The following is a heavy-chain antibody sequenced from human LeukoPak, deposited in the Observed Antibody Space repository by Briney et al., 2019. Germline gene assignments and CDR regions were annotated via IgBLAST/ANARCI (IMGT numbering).Heavy chain of an antibody. V-gene: IGHV1-69*04. J-gene: IGHJ6*02. CDR3: ARNSGVYYYYGMDV. CDR1: GGTFSSYA. Sequence: SVKVSCKASGGTFSSYAISWVRQAPGQGLEWMGRIIPMPGIAKYAQKFQGRVTITADKSTSTAYMELSSLRSEDTAVYYCARNSGVYYYYGMDVWGQGTTVTVSS. D-gene: IGHD7-27*01. CDR2: IIPMPGIA.